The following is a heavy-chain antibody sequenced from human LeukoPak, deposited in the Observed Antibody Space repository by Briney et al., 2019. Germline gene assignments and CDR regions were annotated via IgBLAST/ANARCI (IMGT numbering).Heavy chain of an antibody. V-gene: IGHV3-66*01. CDR2: IYSGGRT. CDR1: GFTVSSNY. D-gene: IGHD6-13*01. Sequence: GGSLRLSCAASGFTVSSNYMSWVRQARGKGLEWVSVIYSGGRTYYADSVKGRFTISRDNSKNTLYLQMNSLRAEETAVYYCARAGPSSSWHQFDYWGQGTLVTVSS. J-gene: IGHJ4*02. CDR3: ARAGPSSSWHQFDY.